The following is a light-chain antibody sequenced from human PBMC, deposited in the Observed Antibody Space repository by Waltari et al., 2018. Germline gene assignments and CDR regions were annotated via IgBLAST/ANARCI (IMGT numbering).Light chain of an antibody. Sequence: QSDLTQPPSASGSPGQTVMISCTATSSDMGPYKAVSWYQQLPGRAPALIIYEVDRRPPGVPDRFSGSKSGNTASLTVSGLQTEDEGDYYCSSYAGSNKLIFGGVTKLTVL. CDR2: EVD. V-gene: IGLV2-8*01. CDR1: SSDMGPYKA. CDR3: SSYAGSNKLI. J-gene: IGLJ2*01.